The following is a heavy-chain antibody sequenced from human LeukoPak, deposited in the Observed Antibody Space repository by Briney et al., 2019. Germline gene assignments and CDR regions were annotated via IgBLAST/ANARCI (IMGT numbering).Heavy chain of an antibody. J-gene: IGHJ4*02. Sequence: GGSLRLSCAASGFTFSSYWMTWVRQAPGKGLEWVAVISYDGGNKYYADSVKGRFTISRDNSKNTLYLQMNSLRAEDTAVYYCAKVGKQWLVALVDYWSQGTLVTVSS. D-gene: IGHD6-19*01. CDR3: AKVGKQWLVALVDY. CDR1: GFTFSSYW. V-gene: IGHV3-30*18. CDR2: ISYDGGNK.